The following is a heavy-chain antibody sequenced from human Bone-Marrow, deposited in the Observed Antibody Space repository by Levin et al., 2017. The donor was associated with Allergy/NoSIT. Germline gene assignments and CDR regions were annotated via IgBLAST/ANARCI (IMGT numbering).Heavy chain of an antibody. J-gene: IGHJ3*02. CDR1: GYPFSGYY. CDR2: INPNNGDT. V-gene: IGHV1-2*02. D-gene: IGHD1-1*01. CDR3: TTASGWTDAFNI. Sequence: AASVKVSCEASGYPFSGYYLHWVRQSPREGLEWMGWINPNNGDTTYAQNFQGRLSMARDTSISSTYMILSRLKSDDTAVYYCTTASGWTDAFNIWGQGTMVTVSS.